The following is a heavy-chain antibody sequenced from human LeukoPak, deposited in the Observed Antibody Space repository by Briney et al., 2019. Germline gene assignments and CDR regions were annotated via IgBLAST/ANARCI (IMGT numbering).Heavy chain of an antibody. CDR1: GGSFSGYY. CDR2: INHSGST. D-gene: IGHD3-10*01. Sequence: SETLSLTCAVYGGSFSGYYWSWIRQPPGKGLEWIGEINHSGSTNYNPSLKSRVTISVDTYKNQFSLKLSSVTAAATAVYYCARPMVRGVIFKGHNWFDPWGQGTLVTVSS. J-gene: IGHJ5*02. CDR3: ARPMVRGVIFKGHNWFDP. V-gene: IGHV4-34*01.